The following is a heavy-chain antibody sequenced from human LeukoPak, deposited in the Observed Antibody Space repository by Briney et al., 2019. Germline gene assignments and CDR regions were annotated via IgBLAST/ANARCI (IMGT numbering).Heavy chain of an antibody. CDR1: GGSISSGGYY. CDR2: IYYSGSP. Sequence: SETLSLTCTVSGGSISSGGYYWSWIRQHPGKGLEWIGYIYYSGSPYYNPSLKSRVTISVDTSKNQFSLKLSSVTAADTAVYYCARSKYQLLSQYNWFDPWGQGTLVTVSS. D-gene: IGHD2-2*01. CDR3: ARSKYQLLSQYNWFDP. J-gene: IGHJ5*02. V-gene: IGHV4-31*03.